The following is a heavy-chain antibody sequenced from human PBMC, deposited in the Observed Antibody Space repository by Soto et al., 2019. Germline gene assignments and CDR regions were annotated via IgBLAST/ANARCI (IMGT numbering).Heavy chain of an antibody. CDR3: ARDKGVGTTSRWFDP. V-gene: IGHV1-18*04. J-gene: IGHJ5*02. D-gene: IGHD1-7*01. CDR2: IGGYNGNT. CDR1: GYTFTSYG. Sequence: ASVKVSCKASGYTFTSYGISWVRQAPGQGLEWMGWIGGYNGNTNYAQKIQGRVNMTTDTSTSAAYMELRSLSSDDTAVYYCARDKGVGTTSRWFDPWGQGTLVTVSS.